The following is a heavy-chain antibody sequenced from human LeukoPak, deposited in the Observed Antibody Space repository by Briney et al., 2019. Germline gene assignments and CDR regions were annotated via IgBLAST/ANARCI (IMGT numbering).Heavy chain of an antibody. Sequence: SETLSLTCTVSGGSISSYYWSWIRQPPGKGLEWFGYIYYSGSTNYNPSLKSRVTISVDTSKNQFSLKLSSVTAADTAVYYCARDRGTWNDDGFDYWGQGTLVTVYS. V-gene: IGHV4-59*12. CDR1: GGSISSYY. J-gene: IGHJ4*02. CDR3: ARDRGTWNDDGFDY. CDR2: IYYSGST. D-gene: IGHD1-1*01.